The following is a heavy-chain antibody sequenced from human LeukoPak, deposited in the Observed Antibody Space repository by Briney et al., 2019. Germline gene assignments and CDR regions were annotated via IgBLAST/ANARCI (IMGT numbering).Heavy chain of an antibody. D-gene: IGHD3-10*01. CDR3: AREKRFGEFDY. CDR1: GGSISSGGYS. Sequence: SQTLSLTCTVSGGSISSGGYSWSWIRQHPGKGLEWIGYIYYSGSTYYNPSLKSRVTISVDTSKNQFSLKLSSVTAADTAVYYCAREKRFGEFDYWGQGALVSVSS. V-gene: IGHV4-31*03. J-gene: IGHJ4*02. CDR2: IYYSGST.